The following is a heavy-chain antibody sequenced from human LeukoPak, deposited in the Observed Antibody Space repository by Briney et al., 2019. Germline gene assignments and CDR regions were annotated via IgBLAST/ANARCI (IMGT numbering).Heavy chain of an antibody. D-gene: IGHD6-13*01. CDR2: ISGSGSST. CDR1: GFSVSSTY. Sequence: GGFLRLSCAASGFSVSSTYMSWVRQAPGKGLEWVSLISGSGSSTYYADSVKGRFTISRDNSKNTLHLQMNSLRAEDTAVYYCAKRGFIAGNPTDFDYWGQGTLVTVSS. V-gene: IGHV3-23*01. CDR3: AKRGFIAGNPTDFDY. J-gene: IGHJ4*02.